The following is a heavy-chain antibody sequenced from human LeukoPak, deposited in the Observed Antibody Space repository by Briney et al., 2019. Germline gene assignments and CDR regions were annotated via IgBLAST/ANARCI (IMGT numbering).Heavy chain of an antibody. V-gene: IGHV4-59*03. CDR2: IHSSAST. D-gene: IGHD3-10*01. Sequence: PSKTLSLTCTVSGVSIDHNYWNWIRQSPGRGLEWIGYIHSSASTDYNPSLKSAVTLSVDASKNPFSLKQTSVTAADTAFYYCAKKYGPGSSIGFQPWG. CDR3: AKKYGPGSSIGFQP. J-gene: IGHJ1*01. CDR1: GVSIDHNY.